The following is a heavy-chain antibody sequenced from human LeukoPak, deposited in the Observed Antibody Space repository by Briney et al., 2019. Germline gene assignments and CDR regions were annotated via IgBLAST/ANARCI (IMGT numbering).Heavy chain of an antibody. V-gene: IGHV1-46*01. J-gene: IGHJ5*02. CDR2: INPTGGST. CDR1: GYTFTSYY. CDR3: DP. Sequence: ASVKVSCKASGYTFTSYYMHWVRQAPGQGLEWMGLINPTGGSTGYAQKFQGRVTMTRDMSTSTGYNYCARDNSVGDNAWWFDPWGQGTLVTVSS. D-gene: IGHD1-26*01.